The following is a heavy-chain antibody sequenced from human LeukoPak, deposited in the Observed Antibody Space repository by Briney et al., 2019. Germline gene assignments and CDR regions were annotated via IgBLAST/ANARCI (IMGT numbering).Heavy chain of an antibody. CDR3: AKGNPAARLSDY. V-gene: IGHV3-23*01. Sequence: GGSLRLSCAASGFTFSSHTMGWVRQAPGKGLEWVSTINGSSGTAYYADSVKGRFTISRDNSENTLHLQMNSLRAEDTAVYYCAKGNPAARLSDYWGQGTLVTVSS. D-gene: IGHD6-6*01. CDR1: GFTFSSHT. J-gene: IGHJ4*02. CDR2: INGSSGTA.